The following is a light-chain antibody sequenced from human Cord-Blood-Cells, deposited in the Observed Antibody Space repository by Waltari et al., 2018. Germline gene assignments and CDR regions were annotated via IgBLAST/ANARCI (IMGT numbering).Light chain of an antibody. V-gene: IGLV2-14*01. CDR2: EVS. CDR3: SSYTSSSTYV. J-gene: IGLJ1*01. CDR1: SSDVGGYNY. Sequence: QSALTQPASVSGSPGQSITLSCTGTSSDVGGYNYVSCYPQHPGKAPKLMIYEVSKPRSGVSNRCSGSKAGNTASLTISGLQAEDEADYYCSSYTSSSTYVFGTGTKVTVL.